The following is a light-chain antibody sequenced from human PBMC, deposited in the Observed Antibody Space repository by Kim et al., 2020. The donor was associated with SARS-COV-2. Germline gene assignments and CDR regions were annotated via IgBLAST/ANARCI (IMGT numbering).Light chain of an antibody. CDR3: QQFGNSPPVT. CDR1: QSVSNSY. V-gene: IGKV3-20*01. CDR2: GAS. J-gene: IGKJ4*01. Sequence: PGERATLPCRASQSVSNSYLAWYQQKPAQAPRLLIYGASSRATGIPDRFSGSGSGTDFTLTISRLEPEDFAVYYCQQFGNSPPVTFGGGTKVDIK.